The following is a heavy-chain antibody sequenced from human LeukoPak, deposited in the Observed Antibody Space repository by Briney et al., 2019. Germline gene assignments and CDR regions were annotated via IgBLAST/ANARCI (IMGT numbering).Heavy chain of an antibody. CDR2: FDPVEGDT. CDR3: AVTLEGRGRWEEIDY. D-gene: IGHD1-26*01. V-gene: IGHV1-24*01. Sequence: ASVKVSCKVSGYTLTELSMHWVRQAPGKGLGWMGGFDPVEGDTIYAQKFQGRVTMTEDTSTDTAYMELSSLRSDDAAVYYCAVTLEGRGRWEEIDYWGQGTLVTVSS. J-gene: IGHJ4*02. CDR1: GYTLTELS.